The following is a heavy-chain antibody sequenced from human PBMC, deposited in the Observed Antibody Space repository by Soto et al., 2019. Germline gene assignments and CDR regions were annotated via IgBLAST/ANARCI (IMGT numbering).Heavy chain of an antibody. V-gene: IGHV4-31*03. D-gene: IGHD2-21*02. CDR2: IYYSGST. Sequence: QVQLQESGPGLVKPSQTLSLTCTVSGGSISSGGYYWSWIRQHPGKGLEWIGYIYYSGSTYYNPSLKSRVTISVDTSKNQFSLKLSSVTAADTAVYYCARDAYCGGDCYLHAFDIWGQGTMVTVSS. CDR1: GGSISSGGYY. CDR3: ARDAYCGGDCYLHAFDI. J-gene: IGHJ3*02.